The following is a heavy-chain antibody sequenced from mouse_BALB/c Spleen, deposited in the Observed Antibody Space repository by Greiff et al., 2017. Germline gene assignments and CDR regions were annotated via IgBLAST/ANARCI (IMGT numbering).Heavy chain of an antibody. Sequence: VQLKESGGGLVQPGGSLKLSCAASGFTFSSYTMSWVRQTPEKRLEWVASISSGGSTYYPDSVKGRFTISRDNARNILYLQMSSLRSEDTAMYYCAREDYGSSWGYFDVWGAGTTVTVSS. CDR1: GFTFSSYT. CDR2: ISSGGST. D-gene: IGHD1-1*01. CDR3: AREDYGSSWGYFDV. V-gene: IGHV5-6-5*01. J-gene: IGHJ1*01.